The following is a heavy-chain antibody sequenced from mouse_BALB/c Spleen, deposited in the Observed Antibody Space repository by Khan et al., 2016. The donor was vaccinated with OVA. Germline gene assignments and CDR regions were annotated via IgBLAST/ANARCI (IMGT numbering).Heavy chain of an antibody. CDR3: ARQGDYAYYFDY. CDR1: GFTFSSYT. CDR2: ISNGGGST. V-gene: IGHV5-12-2*01. D-gene: IGHD2-4*01. J-gene: IGHJ2*01. Sequence: EVELVESGGGLVQPGGSLKLSCAASGFTFSSYTMSWVRQTPEKRLEWVAYISNGGGSTYYPDTVKGRFTISRDNAKNTLYLQMSSLKSEDTAMYYCARQGDYAYYFDYWGQGTTLTVSS.